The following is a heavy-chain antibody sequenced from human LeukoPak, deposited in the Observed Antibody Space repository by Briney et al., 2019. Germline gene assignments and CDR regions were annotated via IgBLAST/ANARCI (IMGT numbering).Heavy chain of an antibody. J-gene: IGHJ6*03. V-gene: IGHV1-69*05. CDR1: GGTFSSYA. CDR3: ARNIVVVTTEYYMDV. Sequence: SVKVSCKASGGTFSSYAISWVRQAPGQGLEWMGGIIPIFGTANYAQKFQGRVTITTDESTSTAYMELSSLRSEDTAVYYCARNIVVVTTEYYMDVWGKGTTVTVSS. D-gene: IGHD2-21*02. CDR2: IIPIFGTA.